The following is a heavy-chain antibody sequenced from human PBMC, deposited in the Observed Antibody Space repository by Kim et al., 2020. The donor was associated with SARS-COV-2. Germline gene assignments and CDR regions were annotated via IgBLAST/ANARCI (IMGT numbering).Heavy chain of an antibody. V-gene: IGHV4-4*07. J-gene: IGHJ5*02. CDR3: ARGGRCSSTSCYTFDP. CDR2: IYTSGST. CDR1: GGSISSYY. D-gene: IGHD2-2*02. Sequence: SETLSLTCTVSGGSISSYYWSWIRQPAGKGLEWIGRIYTSGSTNYNPSLKSRVTMSVDTSKNQFSLKLSSVTAADTAVYYCARGGRCSSTSCYTFDPWGQGTLVTVSS.